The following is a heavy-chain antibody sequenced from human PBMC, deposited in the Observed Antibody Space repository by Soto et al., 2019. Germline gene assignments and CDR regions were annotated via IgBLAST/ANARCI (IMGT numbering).Heavy chain of an antibody. Sequence: QVQLQQWGAGLLKPSETLSLTCAVYGGSFSGYYWSWIRQPPGKGLEWIGEINHSGSTNYNPSLKSRVTISVDTSKNQSSLKLSSVTAADTAVYYCARDDSHYDIFAGYGGRYYYYGMDVWGQGTTVTVSS. CDR3: ARDDSHYDIFAGYGGRYYYYGMDV. CDR2: INHSGST. V-gene: IGHV4-34*01. CDR1: GGSFSGYY. J-gene: IGHJ6*02. D-gene: IGHD3-9*01.